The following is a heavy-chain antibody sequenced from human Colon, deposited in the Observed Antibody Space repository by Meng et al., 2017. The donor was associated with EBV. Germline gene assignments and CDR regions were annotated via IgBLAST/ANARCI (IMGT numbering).Heavy chain of an antibody. CDR1: GCSLSSGDSY. Sequence: QVQLQESGPGLVKPSQTLSLTCSVSGCSLSSGDSYWSWIRQPPGKGLEWIGYIYYSGSTYYNPSLRSRITISVDTSKNQFSLRLRSVTAADTAVYYCARVTGKIYYDGSGYPEAFDYWGQGTLVTVAS. D-gene: IGHD3-22*01. J-gene: IGHJ4*02. CDR2: IYYSGST. CDR3: ARVTGKIYYDGSGYPEAFDY. V-gene: IGHV4-30-4*01.